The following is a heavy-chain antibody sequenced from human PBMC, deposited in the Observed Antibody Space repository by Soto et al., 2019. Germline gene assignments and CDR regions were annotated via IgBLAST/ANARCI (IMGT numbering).Heavy chain of an antibody. J-gene: IGHJ4*02. V-gene: IGHV3-23*01. D-gene: IGHD6-19*01. Sequence: GGSLRLSCAASGFTFSTYAMTWVRQAPGKGLEWVSTVTGNSALTFYADAVKGRSTISRDNSKNSLFLQLSSLTAEDTAVYYCAKAGPIAVAGDFDYWGQGT. CDR3: AKAGPIAVAGDFDY. CDR2: VTGNSALT. CDR1: GFTFSTYA.